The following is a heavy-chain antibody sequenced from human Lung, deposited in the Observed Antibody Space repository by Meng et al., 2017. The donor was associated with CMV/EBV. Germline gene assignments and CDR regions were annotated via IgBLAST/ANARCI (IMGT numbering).Heavy chain of an antibody. D-gene: IGHD3-22*01. J-gene: IGHJ4*02. CDR3: ASGVGSSGYYPDY. Sequence: SCVVSGFSFSSYSMNWVRQAPGKGLEWVSYISSGRSTIYYADSVKGRFTISRDNAKKSLYLQMNSLGAEETAEYYGASGVGSSGYYPDYWGQGTLVTVSS. CDR1: GFSFSSYS. CDR2: ISSGRSTI. V-gene: IGHV3-48*04.